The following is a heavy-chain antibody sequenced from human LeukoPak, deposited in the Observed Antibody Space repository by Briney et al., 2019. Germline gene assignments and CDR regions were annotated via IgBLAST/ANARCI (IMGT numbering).Heavy chain of an antibody. J-gene: IGHJ4*02. D-gene: IGHD3-3*01. V-gene: IGHV1-46*03. CDR3: ARDQMYDFWSVFYFDY. Sequence: ASVKVSCKASGYTFTNYYMHRVRQAPGQGLEWMGIINPSGGSTTYAQNFQGRGTMTSDTSTSTVYMELSSLRSEDTAVYYCARDQMYDFWSVFYFDYWGQGSLVTVSS. CDR1: GYTFTNYY. CDR2: INPSGGST.